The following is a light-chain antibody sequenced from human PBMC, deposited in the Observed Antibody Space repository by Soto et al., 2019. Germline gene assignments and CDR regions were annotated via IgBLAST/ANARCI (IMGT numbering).Light chain of an antibody. CDR3: QQSYSTPPT. J-gene: IGKJ1*01. V-gene: IGKV1-39*01. CDR1: QSISSY. CDR2: AAS. Sequence: MTQSPSSLSASVGDRATITCRASQSISSYLNWYQQKPGKAPKLLIYAASSLQSGVPSRFSGSGSGTDFTLTISSLQPEDFATYYCQQSYSTPPTFGQGTKVDIK.